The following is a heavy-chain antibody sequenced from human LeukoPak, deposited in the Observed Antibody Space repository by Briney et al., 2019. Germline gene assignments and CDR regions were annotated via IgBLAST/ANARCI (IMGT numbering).Heavy chain of an antibody. CDR1: GFTFNSYW. CDR3: ARERQLERLAFGKEGSAFDY. J-gene: IGHJ4*02. D-gene: IGHD1-1*01. V-gene: IGHV3-7*01. CDR2: IKQDGSEK. Sequence: PGGSLRLSCAASGFTFNSYWMSWVRQAPGKGLEWVANIKQDGSEKYYVDSVKGRFTISRDNAKNSLYLQMNRLRAEDTAVYYCARERQLERLAFGKEGSAFDYWGQGTLVTVSS.